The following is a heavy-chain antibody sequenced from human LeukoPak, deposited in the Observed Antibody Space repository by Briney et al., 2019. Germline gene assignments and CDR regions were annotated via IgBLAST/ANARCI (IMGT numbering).Heavy chain of an antibody. D-gene: IGHD6-6*01. J-gene: IGHJ3*02. CDR3: ARVWRIVARHGTFDI. CDR1: GFTFSSYE. CDR2: ISSSGGTI. V-gene: IGHV3-48*03. Sequence: SLRLSCAASGFTFSSYEMIWVRQAPGKGLEWVSYISSSGGTIYYADSVKGRLTISRDNAKNSLYLQMNSLRAEDTAVYYCARVWRIVARHGTFDIWGQGTMVTVSS.